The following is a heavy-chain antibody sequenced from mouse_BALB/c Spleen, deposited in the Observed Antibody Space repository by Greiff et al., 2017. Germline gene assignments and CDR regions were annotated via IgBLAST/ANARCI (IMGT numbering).Heavy chain of an antibody. V-gene: IGHV5-6*01. CDR3: ARQANWNVYYYAMDY. CDR1: GFTFSSYG. D-gene: IGHD4-1*02. J-gene: IGHJ4*01. CDR2: ISSGGSYT. Sequence: EVQGVESGGDLVKPGGSLKLSCAASGFTFSSYGMSWVRQTPDKRLEWVATISSGGSYTYYPDSVKGRFTISRDNAKNTLYLQMSSLKSEDTAMYYCARQANWNVYYYAMDYWGQGTSVTVSS.